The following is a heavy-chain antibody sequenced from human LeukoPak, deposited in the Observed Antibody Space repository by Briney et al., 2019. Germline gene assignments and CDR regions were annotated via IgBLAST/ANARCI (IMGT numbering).Heavy chain of an antibody. CDR3: ARDPGRCLYYYDSSGYYPEDY. CDR2: INPNSGGT. CDR1: GYTFTGCY. Sequence: ASVKVSCKASGYTFTGCYMHWVRQAPGQGLEWMGWINPNSGGTNYAQKFQGRVTMTRDTSISTAYMELSRLRSDDTAVYYCARDPGRCLYYYDSSGYYPEDYWGQGPLVTVSS. V-gene: IGHV1-2*02. J-gene: IGHJ4*02. D-gene: IGHD3-22*01.